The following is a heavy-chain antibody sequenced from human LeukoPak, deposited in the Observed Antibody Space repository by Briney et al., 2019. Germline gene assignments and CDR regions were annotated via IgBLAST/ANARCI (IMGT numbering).Heavy chain of an antibody. V-gene: IGHV4-59*08. D-gene: IGHD2-21*01. CDR1: GGSFNSYY. Sequence: PSETLSLTCTVSGGSFNSYYWSWIRQPPGKGLEWIGYIYYSGNTNYNPSLKSRVAISVDTSKNQFSLKLSSVTAADTAVYYCATLVIGYYYFIFWGQGTLVTVSS. CDR3: ATLVIGYYYFIF. J-gene: IGHJ4*02. CDR2: IYYSGNT.